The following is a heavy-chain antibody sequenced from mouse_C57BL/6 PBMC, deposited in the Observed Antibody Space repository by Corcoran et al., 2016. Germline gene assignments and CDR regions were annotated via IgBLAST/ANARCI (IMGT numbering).Heavy chain of an antibody. V-gene: IGHV1-18*01. CDR2: INPNNGGT. Sequence: EVQLQQSGPELVKPGASVKISCKASGYTFTDYNMDWVKQSHGKSLEWIGDINPNNGGTIYNQKFKGKATLTVDKSSSTAYMELRSLTSEDTAVYYCARDSRRTRYAMDYWGQGTSVTVSS. D-gene: IGHD2-13*01. CDR1: GYTFTDYN. CDR3: ARDSRRTRYAMDY. J-gene: IGHJ4*01.